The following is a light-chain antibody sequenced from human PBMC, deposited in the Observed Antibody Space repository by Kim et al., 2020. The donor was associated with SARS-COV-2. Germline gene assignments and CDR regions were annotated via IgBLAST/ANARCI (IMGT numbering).Light chain of an antibody. CDR3: QQRFNWPLT. Sequence: LSPGERATLSCRASHSVSNYFAWYQQKPGQAPRLLLYDSSNRATGIPARFSGSGSGTDCTLTISSLEPEDFAIYYCQQRFNWPLTFGGGTKVDIK. J-gene: IGKJ4*01. V-gene: IGKV3-11*01. CDR1: HSVSNY. CDR2: DSS.